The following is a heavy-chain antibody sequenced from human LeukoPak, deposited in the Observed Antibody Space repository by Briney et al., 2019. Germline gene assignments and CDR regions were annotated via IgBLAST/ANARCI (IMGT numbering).Heavy chain of an antibody. CDR1: GYSFSVHY. D-gene: IGHD6-6*01. V-gene: IGHV1-2*02. J-gene: IGHJ4*02. CDR2: IHPNSGGT. Sequence: ASVKVSCNASGYSFSVHYIHWVRQAPGQGLELMGLIHPNSGGTNYAQKFQGRGNMPGQTSISTAYMEVRRLRSDDTAVYFCAREYSSSSWVFDFWGQGTLVTVSS. CDR3: AREYSSSSWVFDF.